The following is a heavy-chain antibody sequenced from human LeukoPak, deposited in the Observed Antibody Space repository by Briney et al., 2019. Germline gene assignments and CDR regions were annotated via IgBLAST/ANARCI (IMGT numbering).Heavy chain of an antibody. CDR1: GFSLSTSGVG. J-gene: IGHJ4*02. CDR2: IYWDDDK. Sequence: SGPTLVNPTQTLTLTCTFSGFSLSTSGVGVGWIRQPPGKALEWLALIYWDDDKRYSPSLKSRLTITKDTSKNQVVLTMTNMEHVDAATYYCAHSPNDIMTGYPFDYWGQGTLVTVSS. CDR3: AHSPNDIMTGYPFDY. D-gene: IGHD3-9*01. V-gene: IGHV2-5*02.